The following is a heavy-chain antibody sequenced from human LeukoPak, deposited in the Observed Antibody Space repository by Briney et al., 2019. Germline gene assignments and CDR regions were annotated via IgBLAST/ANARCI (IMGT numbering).Heavy chain of an antibody. D-gene: IGHD6-13*01. Sequence: GGSLRLSCAASGFTFSSYSMNWVRQAPGKGLEWVAVISYDGSNKYYADSVKGRFTISRDNSKNTLYLQMNSLRAEDTAVYYCAKDSPRDSSSWYYFDYWGQGTLVTVSS. CDR2: ISYDGSNK. CDR1: GFTFSSYS. V-gene: IGHV3-30*18. CDR3: AKDSPRDSSSWYYFDY. J-gene: IGHJ4*02.